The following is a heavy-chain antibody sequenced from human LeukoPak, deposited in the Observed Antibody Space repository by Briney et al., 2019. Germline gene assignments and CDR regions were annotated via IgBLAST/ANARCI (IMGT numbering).Heavy chain of an antibody. J-gene: IGHJ6*03. CDR1: GYSFTSYW. CDR2: IYPDDSDT. Sequence: GESLKISCKGSGYSFTSYWIGWVRQMPGKGLEWMGIIYPDDSDTKYSPSFQGQVTISADKSISTAYLQWSSLKASDTAMYYCARLAFCTNAVCFSNYYYSMDVWGRGTTVTVSS. V-gene: IGHV5-51*01. D-gene: IGHD2-8*01. CDR3: ARLAFCTNAVCFSNYYYSMDV.